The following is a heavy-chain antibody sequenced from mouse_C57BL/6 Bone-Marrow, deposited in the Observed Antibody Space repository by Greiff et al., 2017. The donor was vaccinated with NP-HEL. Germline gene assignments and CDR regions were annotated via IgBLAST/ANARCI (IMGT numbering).Heavy chain of an antibody. D-gene: IGHD1-1*01. CDR3: ARPGGSSFYWYYEG. V-gene: IGHV14-2*01. CDR1: GFNIKDYY. J-gene: IGHJ1*03. CDR2: IGPDDGDT. Sequence: EVQLLQSGAELVKPGASVKLSCTASGFNIKDYYMSWVKQRPDQGLEWIGRIGPDDGDTNYPPKFQGQDTITTDTASNTAYLQISSLTSEDTAVYYCARPGGSSFYWYYEGWGTGTTVTVAS.